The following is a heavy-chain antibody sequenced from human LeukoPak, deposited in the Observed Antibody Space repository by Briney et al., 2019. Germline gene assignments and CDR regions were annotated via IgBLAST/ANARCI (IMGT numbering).Heavy chain of an antibody. CDR3: ARWNPKAAFITIFRYYYGMDV. V-gene: IGHV1-18*01. CDR1: GYTFTSYG. J-gene: IGHJ6*02. D-gene: IGHD3-3*01. Sequence: GASVKVSCKASGYTFTSYGISWVRQAPGQGLEWMGWISAYNGNTNYAQKLQGRVTMTTDTSTSTAYMELRSLRSDDTAVYYCARWNPKAAFITIFRYYYGMDVWGQGTTVTVSS. CDR2: ISAYNGNT.